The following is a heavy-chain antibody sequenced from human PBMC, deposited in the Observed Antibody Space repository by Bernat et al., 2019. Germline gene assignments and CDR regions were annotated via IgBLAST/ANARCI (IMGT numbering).Heavy chain of an antibody. V-gene: IGHV1-69*02. D-gene: IGHD3-22*01. J-gene: IGHJ4*02. CDR1: GGTFSSYT. CDR2: IIPILVIA. CDR3: ARDYYDSSGYEEGSMPFDY. Sequence: QVQLVQSGAEVKKPGSSVKVSCKASGGTFSSYTISWVRQAPGQGLEWMGRIIPILVIANYAQKFQGRVTITADKSTSTAYMELSSLRSEDTAVYYCARDYYDSSGYEEGSMPFDYWGQGTLVTVSS.